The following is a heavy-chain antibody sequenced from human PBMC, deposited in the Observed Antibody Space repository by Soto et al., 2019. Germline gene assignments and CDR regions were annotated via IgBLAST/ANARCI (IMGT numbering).Heavy chain of an antibody. V-gene: IGHV3-74*01. D-gene: IGHD2-21*01. CDR1: GFTFSSYW. J-gene: IGHJ4*02. CDR2: INSDGSST. Sequence: PGGSLRLSCAASGFTFSSYWMHWVRQAPGKGLVWVSLINSDGSSTSYADSVKGRFTISRDNAKNTLYLQMNSLRAEDTAVYYCARAPCGGDCLFDYWGQGTLVTVSS. CDR3: ARAPCGGDCLFDY.